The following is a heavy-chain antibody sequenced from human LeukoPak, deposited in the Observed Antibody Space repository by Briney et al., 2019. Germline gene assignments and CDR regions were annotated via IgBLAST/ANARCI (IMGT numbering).Heavy chain of an antibody. Sequence: GASVKVSCKASGYTFTSYGISWVRQAPGQGLEWMGWISAYNGNTNYAQKLQGRVTMTTDTSTSTAYMELRSLRSDDTAVYYCARAITYYYDSSGYLFDHWGQGTLVTVSS. CDR3: ARAITYYYDSSGYLFDH. D-gene: IGHD3-22*01. CDR2: ISAYNGNT. V-gene: IGHV1-18*01. J-gene: IGHJ4*02. CDR1: GYTFTSYG.